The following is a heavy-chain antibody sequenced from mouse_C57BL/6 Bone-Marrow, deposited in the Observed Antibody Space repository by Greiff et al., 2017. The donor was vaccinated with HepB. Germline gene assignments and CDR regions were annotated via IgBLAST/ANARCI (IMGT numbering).Heavy chain of an antibody. CDR3: ARPCAY. V-gene: IGHV1-85*01. Sequence: QVQLQQSGPELVKPGASVKLSCKASGYAFTSYDINWVKQRPGQGLEWIGWIYPGDGSTKYNAKFKGKATLTVDTSSSTAYMELHSLTSEDSAVYFCARPCAYWGQGTTLTVSS. CDR2: IYPGDGST. J-gene: IGHJ2*01. CDR1: GYAFTSYD.